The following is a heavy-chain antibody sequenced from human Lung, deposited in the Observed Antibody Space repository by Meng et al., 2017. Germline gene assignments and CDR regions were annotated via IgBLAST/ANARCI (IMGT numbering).Heavy chain of an antibody. D-gene: IGHD2-21*02. CDR1: GYTFTSYA. CDR2: VNAGNGNT. Sequence: QVQLVQSGAGVKKPGASVKVSCKASGYTFTSYAMHWVRQAPGQRLEWMGWVNAGNGNTKYSQKFQGRVTITRDTSASTAYMELSSLRSEDTAVYYCARGDYCGGDCYWFDYWGQGTLVTVSS. V-gene: IGHV1-3*01. J-gene: IGHJ4*02. CDR3: ARGDYCGGDCYWFDY.